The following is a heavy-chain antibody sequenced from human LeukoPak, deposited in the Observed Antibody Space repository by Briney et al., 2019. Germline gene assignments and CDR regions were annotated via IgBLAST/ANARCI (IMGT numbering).Heavy chain of an antibody. D-gene: IGHD3-3*01. V-gene: IGHV4-4*07. J-gene: IGHJ4*02. CDR1: GGSISGYY. Sequence: SETLSLTCTLPGGSISGYYWSWLRQPAGKGLEWLGHIYTSGSTNYNPSLKSRVTMSVDKSKNQFSLKLSSVTAADTAVYYCARLSDWSGSSTPNWGQGTLVTVSS. CDR2: IYTSGST. CDR3: ARLSDWSGSSTPN.